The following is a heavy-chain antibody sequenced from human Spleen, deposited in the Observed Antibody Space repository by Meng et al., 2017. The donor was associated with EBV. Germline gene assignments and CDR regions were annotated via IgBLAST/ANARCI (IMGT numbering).Heavy chain of an antibody. CDR2: IHYSGNP. V-gene: IGHV4-61*01. CDR1: GGSVRSGRYY. D-gene: IGHD3-3*01. CDR3: AGGVWSGYYRADY. Sequence: GERQDAGPGGLKTSETLSLTCTVCGGSVRSGRYYWTWIRQPPGKALEWIGYIHYSGNPNYNSSLKRRVTISVDMSKNQFSLRLSSVTAADTAVYYCAGGVWSGYYRADYWGQGTLVTVSS. J-gene: IGHJ4*02.